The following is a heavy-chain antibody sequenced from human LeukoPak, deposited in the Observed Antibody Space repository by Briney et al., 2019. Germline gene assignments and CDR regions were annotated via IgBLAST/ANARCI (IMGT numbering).Heavy chain of an antibody. CDR1: GFTFSNYG. CDR3: AKPGATRRDFYYYGMEV. D-gene: IGHD1-26*01. V-gene: IGHV3-30*18. Sequence: PGGSLRLSCAASGFTFSNYGMHWVRQAPGKGLEWVALISYDGHNKVYTDSVKGRFTISRDNSKMYLQMNSLRIEDTAVYYCAKPGATRRDFYYYGMEVWGQGTTVTVSS. CDR2: ISYDGHNK. J-gene: IGHJ6*02.